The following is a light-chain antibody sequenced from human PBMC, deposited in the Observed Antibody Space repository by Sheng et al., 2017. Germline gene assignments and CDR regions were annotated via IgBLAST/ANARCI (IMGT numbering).Light chain of an antibody. J-gene: IGKJ2*01. V-gene: IGKV3-15*01. CDR1: QTVNNY. CDR3: QQYNNWPPMYT. Sequence: EIVMTQSPATLSVSPGERATLSCRASQTVNNYLAWYQQKPDQAPRLLIYGASTRATGIPARFSGSGSGTEFTLTISSLQSEDFAVYYCQQYNNWPPMYTFGQGTKLEIK. CDR2: GAS.